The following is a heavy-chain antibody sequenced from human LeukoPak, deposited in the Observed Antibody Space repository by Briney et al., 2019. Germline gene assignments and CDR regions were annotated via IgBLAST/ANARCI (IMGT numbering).Heavy chain of an antibody. CDR3: AREKLSFFDSSGYFDY. D-gene: IGHD3-22*01. Sequence: GGSLRLSCAASGFTFSSYEMNWVRRAPGKGLEWVSFISSSGSAIHYADSVRGRFTISRDNAKNSLYLQMSRLRAADTAVYYCAREKLSFFDSSGYFDYWGHGILVT. J-gene: IGHJ4*01. CDR2: ISSSGSAI. V-gene: IGHV3-48*03. CDR1: GFTFSSYE.